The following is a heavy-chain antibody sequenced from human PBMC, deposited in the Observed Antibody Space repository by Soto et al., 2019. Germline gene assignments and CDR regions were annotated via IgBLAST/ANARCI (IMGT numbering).Heavy chain of an antibody. CDR2: IDPSDSQT. D-gene: IGHD3-22*01. CDR1: GCSFAGYW. CDR3: ARQIYDSDTGPNFQYYFDS. V-gene: IGHV5-10-1*01. J-gene: IGHJ4*02. Sequence: PGESLKISCKGSGCSFAGYWITCVRQQPGKGLEWMGRIDPSDSQTYYSPSFRGHVTISVTKSITTVFLQWSSLRASDTAMYYCARQIYDSDTGPNFQYYFDSWGQGTPVTVSS.